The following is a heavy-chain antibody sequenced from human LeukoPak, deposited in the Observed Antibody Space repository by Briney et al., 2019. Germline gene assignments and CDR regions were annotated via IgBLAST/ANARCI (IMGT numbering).Heavy chain of an antibody. D-gene: IGHD3-10*01. CDR3: AKDQTPVRGVLDH. V-gene: IGHV3-33*06. CDR2: IWSDGSNK. CDR1: GFTFSSYD. J-gene: IGHJ4*02. Sequence: GGSLRLSCAASGFTFSSYDMHWVRQAPGKGLEWVAVIWSDGSNKYYADSVKGRFSISRDNSKNTLYLQMNSLRAEDTAVYHCAKDQTPVRGVLDHWGQGTLVTVSS.